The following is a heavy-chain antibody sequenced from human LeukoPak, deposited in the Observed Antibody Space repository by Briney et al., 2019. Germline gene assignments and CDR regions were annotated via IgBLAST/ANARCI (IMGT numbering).Heavy chain of an antibody. CDR1: GFTFSSYG. CDR2: IRYDGSNK. D-gene: IGHD3-22*01. J-gene: IGHJ4*02. CDR3: AREPYYHDSSGYVSDY. Sequence: GGSLRLSCAASGFTFSSYGMHWVRQAPGKGLEWVAFIRYDGSNKYYADSVKGRFTISRDNSKNTLYLQMNGLRAEDTAVYYCAREPYYHDSSGYVSDYWGQGTLVTVSS. V-gene: IGHV3-30*02.